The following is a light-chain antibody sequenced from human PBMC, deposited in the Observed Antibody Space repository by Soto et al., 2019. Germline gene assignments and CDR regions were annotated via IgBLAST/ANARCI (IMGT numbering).Light chain of an antibody. CDR2: AAS. J-gene: IGKJ3*01. V-gene: IGKV1-12*02. CDR1: QIINKW. Sequence: DIQMTQSPSFVSASVGDRVTITCRASQIINKWLAWYQQKPGKAPTLLIYAASTLQSGVPSRFSGSGSGSDFTLTISSLQPEDFATYYCQQANSFPFTFGPGTKVDIK. CDR3: QQANSFPFT.